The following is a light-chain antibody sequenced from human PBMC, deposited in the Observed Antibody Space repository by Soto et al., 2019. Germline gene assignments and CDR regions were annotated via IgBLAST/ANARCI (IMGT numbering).Light chain of an antibody. CDR1: QSVSSS. CDR2: GAS. J-gene: IGKJ4*01. CDR3: QQYSSWPLS. V-gene: IGKV3D-15*01. Sequence: EIVMTQSPCTLSVSPGERATLSCRASQSVSSSLAWYQQKPGQAPRLLMYGASTRATGTPARFSGSGSGTEFTLTISSLQSEDFAVYYCQQYSSWPLSFGGGTKVDIK.